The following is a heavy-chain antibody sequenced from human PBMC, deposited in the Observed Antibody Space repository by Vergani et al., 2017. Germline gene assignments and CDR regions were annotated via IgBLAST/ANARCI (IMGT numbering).Heavy chain of an antibody. V-gene: IGHV3-9*01. J-gene: IGHJ3*02. Sequence: VQLVESGGGVVQPGRSLRLSCAASGFTFSSYGMHWVRQAPGKGLEWVSGISWNSGSIGYADSVKGRFTISRDNAKNSLYLQMNSLRAEDTALYYCAKVDTAMVTYYAFDIWGQGTMVTVSS. CDR3: AKVDTAMVTYYAFDI. D-gene: IGHD5-18*01. CDR2: ISWNSGSI. CDR1: GFTFSSYG.